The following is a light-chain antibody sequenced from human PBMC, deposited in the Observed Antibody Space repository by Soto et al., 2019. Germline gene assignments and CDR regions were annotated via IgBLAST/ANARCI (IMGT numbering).Light chain of an antibody. J-gene: IGKJ5*01. CDR3: QQRNTWPPIT. CDR2: ESS. V-gene: IGKV3-11*01. Sequence: EIVRTQSPATLSLSPGERATLSCRASQNVANYLDWYQQKPGQAPRLLIYESSNRATGIAARFSGSGSGTDFTLTISSLEPEDFALYYCQQRNTWPPITFGQGTRLEIK. CDR1: QNVANY.